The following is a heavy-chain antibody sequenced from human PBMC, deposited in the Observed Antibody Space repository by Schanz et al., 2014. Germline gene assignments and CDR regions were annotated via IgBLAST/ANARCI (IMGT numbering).Heavy chain of an antibody. Sequence: QVQLVQSGAEVKKPGSSVKVSCKASGGTFSSSTLTWVRQAPGQGLEWMGLINPYDDTIDYAQKFQGRVTMTRDTSTSTVYMELSSLRSEDTAVYYCARDGEAAAGCDYWGQGTLVTVSS. J-gene: IGHJ4*02. CDR3: ARDGEAAAGCDY. V-gene: IGHV1-69*08. D-gene: IGHD6-13*01. CDR1: GGTFSSST. CDR2: INPYDDTI.